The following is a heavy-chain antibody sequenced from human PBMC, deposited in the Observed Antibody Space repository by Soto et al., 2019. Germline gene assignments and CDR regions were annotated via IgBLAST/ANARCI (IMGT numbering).Heavy chain of an antibody. CDR2: IIPIFGTA. D-gene: IGHD6-13*01. CDR3: ARDRAAAGTGWFDP. V-gene: IGHV1-69*01. Sequence: QVQLVQSGAEVKKPGSSVKVSCKASGGTFSSYAISWVRQAPGQGLEWMGGIIPIFGTANYAQKFQGRVTITADESTSTAYMERSSLRSEDTAVYYCARDRAAAGTGWFDPWGQGTLVTVSS. J-gene: IGHJ5*02. CDR1: GGTFSSYA.